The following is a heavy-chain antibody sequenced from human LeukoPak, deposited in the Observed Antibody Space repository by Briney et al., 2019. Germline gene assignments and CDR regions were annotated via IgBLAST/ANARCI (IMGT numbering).Heavy chain of an antibody. D-gene: IGHD5-18*01. Sequence: ASVKVSCKASGYTFISYYMHWVRQTPGQGLEWMGIINPSGGSTSYAQKFQGRVTMTRDTSTSTVYMELSSLRSEDTAVYYCARVLKLGYSYGYYWGQGTLVTVSS. CDR3: ARVLKLGYSYGYY. CDR1: GYTFISYY. CDR2: INPSGGST. V-gene: IGHV1-46*03. J-gene: IGHJ4*02.